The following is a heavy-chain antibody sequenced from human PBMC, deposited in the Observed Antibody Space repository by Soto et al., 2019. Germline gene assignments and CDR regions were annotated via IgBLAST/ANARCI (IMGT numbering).Heavy chain of an antibody. J-gene: IGHJ4*02. Sequence: EVQLVESGGGLVQPGESLRLSCAASGLTFRSYWMHWVRQAPGKGLVWVSRINTDGSVALYVDSVKGRFTISRDNAKNTRYLHMNRLRAEDMAVYYCVREMQWWSLDSWGQGTLVPVSS. V-gene: IGHV3-74*03. D-gene: IGHD2-15*01. CDR3: VREMQWWSLDS. CDR2: INTDGSVA. CDR1: GLTFRSYW.